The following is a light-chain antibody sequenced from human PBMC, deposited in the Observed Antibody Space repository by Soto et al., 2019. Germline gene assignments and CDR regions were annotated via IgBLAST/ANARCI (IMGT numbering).Light chain of an antibody. CDR3: QHYNTYPYT. V-gene: IGKV1-5*03. J-gene: IGKJ2*01. CDR1: QSISSW. Sequence: DIHMTQSPSTLSASVGDRVTITCGASQSISSWLAWYQQKPGKAPNLLIYKSSSLESGVPSRFSGSGSGTEFTLTISSLQPDDFAIYYCQHYNTYPYTFGQGTKLEIK. CDR2: KSS.